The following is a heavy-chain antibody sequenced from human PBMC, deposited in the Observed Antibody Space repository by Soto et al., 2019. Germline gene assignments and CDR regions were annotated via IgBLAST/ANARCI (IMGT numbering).Heavy chain of an antibody. Sequence: EVQVVESGGGLVQPGGSLRHSCAATGFTVSNNYMSWVRQAPGKGLEWISVIFSDGSTYYADSVKGRFTISRDNSENTLYLQINSLKAEDTAVYYCARDPFQVFGYWGQGTLVTVSS. J-gene: IGHJ4*02. CDR3: ARDPFQVFGY. CDR2: IFSDGST. CDR1: GFTVSNNY. V-gene: IGHV3-66*01.